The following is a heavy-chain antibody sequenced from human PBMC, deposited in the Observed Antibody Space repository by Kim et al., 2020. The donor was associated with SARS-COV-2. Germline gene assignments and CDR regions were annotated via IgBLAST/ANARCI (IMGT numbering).Heavy chain of an antibody. V-gene: IGHV1-69*13. CDR3: ARGVSPIAVAGRKGYYFDY. D-gene: IGHD6-19*01. CDR2: IIPIFGTA. J-gene: IGHJ4*02. CDR1: GGTFSSYA. Sequence: SVKVSCKASGGTFSSYAISWVRQAPGQGLEWMGGIIPIFGTANYAQKFQGRVTITADESTSTAYMELSSLRSEDTAVYYCARGVSPIAVAGRKGYYFDYWGQGTLVTVSS.